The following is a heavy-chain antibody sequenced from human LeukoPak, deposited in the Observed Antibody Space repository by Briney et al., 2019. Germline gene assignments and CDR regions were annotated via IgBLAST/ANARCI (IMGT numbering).Heavy chain of an antibody. V-gene: IGHV4-34*01. J-gene: IGHJ3*02. Sequence: PSETLSLTCAVYGGSFSGYYWSWIRQPPGKGLEWIGEINHSGSTNYNPSLKSRVTISVDTSKNQFSLKLSSVTAADTAVYYCARVWYYYDSSGYYHAFDIWGQGTMVTVSS. CDR2: INHSGST. CDR3: ARVWYYYDSSGYYHAFDI. CDR1: GGSFSGYY. D-gene: IGHD3-22*01.